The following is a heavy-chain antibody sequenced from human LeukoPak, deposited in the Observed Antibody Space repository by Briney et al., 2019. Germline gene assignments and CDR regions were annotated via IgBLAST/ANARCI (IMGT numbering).Heavy chain of an antibody. V-gene: IGHV4-34*01. CDR3: ARDYTGGWNDY. CDR2: INHSGST. J-gene: IGHJ4*02. D-gene: IGHD2-8*02. CDR1: GGSITDYY. Sequence: SETLSLTCALSGGSITDYYYNWVRQPPGKGLEWIGEINHSGSTTYNPSLKSRVIIAVDTSKNQFSLKLTSVTAADTAVYFCARDYTGGWNDYWGQGTLVIVSS.